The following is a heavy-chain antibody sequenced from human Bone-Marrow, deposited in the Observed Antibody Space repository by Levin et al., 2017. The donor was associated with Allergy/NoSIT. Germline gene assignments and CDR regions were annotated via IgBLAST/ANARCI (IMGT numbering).Heavy chain of an antibody. CDR3: ARILRVEDFWSDYYPDYCDY. CDR1: GFSLSNTRMG. Sequence: SGPTLVKPTETLTLTCTVSGFSLSNTRMGVSWIRQPPGKALEWLAHIFSNDEKSYSTSLESRLTISKDTSKSQVVLTMTNMDPVDTATYYCARILRVEDFWSDYYPDYCDYWGQGTLVTVSS. V-gene: IGHV2-26*01. D-gene: IGHD3-3*01. CDR2: IFSNDEK. J-gene: IGHJ4*02.